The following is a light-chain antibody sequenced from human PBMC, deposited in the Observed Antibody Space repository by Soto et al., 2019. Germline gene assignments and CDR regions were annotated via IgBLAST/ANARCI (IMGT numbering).Light chain of an antibody. CDR1: QSVSSSY. Sequence: EIVLTQSPGTLSLSPGERATLSCRASQSVSSSYLAWYQQKPGQAPRLLIYGASSRATGIPDRFSGSGSGTDFTLTISRLEPEDFAVYYCQQYTNGLTFGPGTKVDIK. CDR3: QQYTNGLT. CDR2: GAS. V-gene: IGKV3-20*01. J-gene: IGKJ3*01.